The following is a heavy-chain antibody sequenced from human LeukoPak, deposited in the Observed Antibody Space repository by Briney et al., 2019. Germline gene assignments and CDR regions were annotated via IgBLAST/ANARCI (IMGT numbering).Heavy chain of an antibody. V-gene: IGHV1-2*02. Sequence: ASVKVSCKASGYTFTGDYMHWVRQAPGQGLEWMGWINPNSGGTNYAQKFQGRVTMTRDTSISTAYMELSRLRSDDTAVYYCARDDSSGYYYFDYWGQGTLVTVSS. CDR2: INPNSGGT. D-gene: IGHD3-22*01. J-gene: IGHJ4*02. CDR3: ARDDSSGYYYFDY. CDR1: GYTFTGDY.